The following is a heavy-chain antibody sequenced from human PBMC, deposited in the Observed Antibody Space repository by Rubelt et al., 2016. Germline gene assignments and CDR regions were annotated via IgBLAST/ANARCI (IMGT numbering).Heavy chain of an antibody. J-gene: IGHJ3*02. Sequence: QVHLQESGPGLVKPSETLSLTCSVSGGSISSYYWSWIRQPPGKGLEWIGYIYYSGSTNYNPSLKSRVAIAVDTSKNQFSLELSSVTAADTAVYYCARPVTMFGVVIRARDAFDIWGRGTMVTVAS. V-gene: IGHV4-59*12. CDR1: GGSISSYY. CDR3: ARPVTMFGVVIRARDAFDI. CDR2: IYYSGST. D-gene: IGHD3-3*01.